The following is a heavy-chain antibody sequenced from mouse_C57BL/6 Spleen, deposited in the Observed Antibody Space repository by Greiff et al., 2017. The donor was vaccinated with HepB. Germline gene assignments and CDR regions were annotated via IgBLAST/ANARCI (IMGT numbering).Heavy chain of an antibody. Sequence: EVKLVESGGGLVKPGGSLKLSCAASGFTFSDYGMHWVRQAPEKGLEWVAYISSGSSTIYYADTVKGRCTISRDNAKNTLFLQMTSLRSEDTAMYYCARRDFITTLFDYWGQGTTLTVSS. CDR3: ARRDFITTLFDY. CDR1: GFTFSDYG. V-gene: IGHV5-17*01. CDR2: ISSGSSTI. J-gene: IGHJ2*01. D-gene: IGHD1-1*01.